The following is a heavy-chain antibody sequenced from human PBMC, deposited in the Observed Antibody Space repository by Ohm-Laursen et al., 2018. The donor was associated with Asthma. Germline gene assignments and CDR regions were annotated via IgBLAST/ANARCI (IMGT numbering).Heavy chain of an antibody. V-gene: IGHV3-21*04. CDR3: ARDLPPRYGMDV. CDR2: ISTASTFI. CDR1: GSSFSLYS. J-gene: IGHJ6*02. Sequence: GSLRLSCSASGSSFSLYSIHWIRQAPGKGLEWVASISTASTFISYAYSVRGRFTTSRDNAKNLVYLQMNSLTAEDKAVYYCARDLPPRYGMDVWGQGTTVTVSS.